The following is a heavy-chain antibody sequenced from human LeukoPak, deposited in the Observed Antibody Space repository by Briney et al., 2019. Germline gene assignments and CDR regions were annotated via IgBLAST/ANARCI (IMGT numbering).Heavy chain of an antibody. D-gene: IGHD2-2*01. J-gene: IGHJ4*02. CDR1: GGSISCGSYY. V-gene: IGHV4-61*02. Sequence: ASETLSLTCTVSGGSISCGSYYGRWIRQPGGKGLEWIGRIYTSGSTNYNPSLKGRVTISVDTSKNQFSLKLSSVTAADTAVYYCARGGRGYQYDEYFDYWGQGTLVTVSS. CDR2: IYTSGST. CDR3: ARGGRGYQYDEYFDY.